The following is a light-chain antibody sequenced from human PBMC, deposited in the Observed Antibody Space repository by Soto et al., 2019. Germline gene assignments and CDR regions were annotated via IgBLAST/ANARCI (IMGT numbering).Light chain of an antibody. CDR2: EGD. Sequence: QSALTQPASVSGSPGQSITISCTGTSSDVGSYNLVSWYQQHPGTAPKLMIYEGDKRPSGVSYRFSGSKSGNTASLTISGLQAEDEADYYCCSYARNRDVLFGGGTKVTVL. CDR3: CSYARNRDVL. V-gene: IGLV2-23*01. J-gene: IGLJ2*01. CDR1: SSDVGSYNL.